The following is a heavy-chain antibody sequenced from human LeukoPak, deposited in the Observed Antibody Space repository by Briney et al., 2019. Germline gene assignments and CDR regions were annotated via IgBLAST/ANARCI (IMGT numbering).Heavy chain of an antibody. D-gene: IGHD2-21*02. CDR1: EFTVSSNY. J-gene: IGHJ4*02. CDR3: ARANCGGDCFPYYFDY. Sequence: PGGSLRLSCAASEFTVSSNYMSWVPQAPGKGLEGGSVIYSGGSTYYADSVKGRFTISRDNSKNTLYLQMNSLRAEDTAVYYCARANCGGDCFPYYFDYWGQGTLVTVSS. V-gene: IGHV3-66*01. CDR2: IYSGGST.